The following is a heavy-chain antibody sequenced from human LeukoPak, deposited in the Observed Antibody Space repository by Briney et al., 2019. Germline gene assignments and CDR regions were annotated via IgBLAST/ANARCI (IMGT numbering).Heavy chain of an antibody. CDR2: INPNSGGT. Sequence: ASVKVSRKASGYTFTGYYMHWVRQAPGQGLEWMGWINPNSGGTNYAQKFQGWVTMTRDTSISTAYMELSRLRSDDTAVYYCARVFVGATIGGSDRYYYGMDVWGQGTTVTVSS. V-gene: IGHV1-2*04. D-gene: IGHD1-26*01. CDR1: GYTFTGYY. J-gene: IGHJ6*02. CDR3: ARVFVGATIGGSDRYYYGMDV.